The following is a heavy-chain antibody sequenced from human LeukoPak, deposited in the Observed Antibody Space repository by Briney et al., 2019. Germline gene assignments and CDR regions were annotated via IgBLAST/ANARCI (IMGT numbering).Heavy chain of an antibody. CDR1: GGTFSSYA. D-gene: IGHD5-12*01. CDR3: ARGGGSTHTGYYYYYGMDV. Sequence: SVKGSCKASGGTFSSYAIGGVRQAPGQGLEWMGRIIPILGIANYAQKFQGRVTITADKSTSTAYMELSSLRSEDTAVYYCARGGGSTHTGYYYYYGMDVWGQGTTVTVSS. V-gene: IGHV1-69*04. CDR2: IIPILGIA. J-gene: IGHJ6*02.